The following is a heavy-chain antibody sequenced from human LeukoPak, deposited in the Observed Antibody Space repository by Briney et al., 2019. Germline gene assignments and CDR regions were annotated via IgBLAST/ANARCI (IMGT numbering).Heavy chain of an antibody. Sequence: SETLSLTCAVSGGPFSGYFWSWIRQPPGKGLEWIGEIHNNGTTNYNPSLNSRVTISEDTSKNQIYLNLRSVTAADTAVYYCARRYYYNLGSFPFDFWGQGTLVTVSS. CDR1: GGPFSGYF. J-gene: IGHJ4*02. D-gene: IGHD3-10*01. V-gene: IGHV4-34*01. CDR2: IHNNGTT. CDR3: ARRYYYNLGSFPFDF.